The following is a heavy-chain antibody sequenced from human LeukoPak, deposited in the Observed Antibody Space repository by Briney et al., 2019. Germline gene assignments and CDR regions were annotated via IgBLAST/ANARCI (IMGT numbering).Heavy chain of an antibody. V-gene: IGHV4-38-2*02. Sequence: PSETLSLTCTVSGYSISSGYYWGWIRQPPGKGLEWIGSIYHSGSTNYNPSLKSRVTISVDTSKNQFSLKLSSVTAADTAVYYCAAVAHSSSWYLFDYWGQGTLVTVSS. CDR3: AAVAHSSSWYLFDY. CDR2: IYHSGST. CDR1: GYSISSGYY. D-gene: IGHD6-13*01. J-gene: IGHJ4*02.